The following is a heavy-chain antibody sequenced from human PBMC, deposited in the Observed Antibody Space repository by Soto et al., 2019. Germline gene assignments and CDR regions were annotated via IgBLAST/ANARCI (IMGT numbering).Heavy chain of an antibody. CDR2: INSAGSTT. J-gene: IGHJ4*02. Sequence: EVQLVESGGGLVQSGGSLRLSCAASGFTLRTYWMHWVRQVPGKGLVWVSHINSAGSTTNYADSVKGRFTISRDNAKNHLYLQMDNLRAEGTAWYYFVRGGENSYVYLGYWGQGTLVTVSS. CDR1: GFTLRTYW. CDR3: VRGGENSYVYLGY. D-gene: IGHD5-18*01. V-gene: IGHV3-74*01.